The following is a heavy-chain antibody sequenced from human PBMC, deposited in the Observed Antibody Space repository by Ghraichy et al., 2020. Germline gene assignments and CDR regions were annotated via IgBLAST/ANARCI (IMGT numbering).Heavy chain of an antibody. J-gene: IGHJ4*02. D-gene: IGHD3-16*02. CDR2: ISSSSSYI. CDR1: GFTFSSYS. V-gene: IGHV3-21*01. Sequence: GGSLRLSCAASGFTFSSYSMNWVRQAPGKGLEWVSSISSSSSYIYYADSVKGRFTISRDNAKNSLYLQMNSLRAEDTAVYYCARAPVFGGVIAMGYYFDYWGQGTLVTVSS. CDR3: ARAPVFGGVIAMGYYFDY.